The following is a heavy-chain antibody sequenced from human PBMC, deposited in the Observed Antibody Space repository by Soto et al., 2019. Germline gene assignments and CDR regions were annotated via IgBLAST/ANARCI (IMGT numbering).Heavy chain of an antibody. J-gene: IGHJ4*02. CDR2: IWHDGSNK. Sequence: QVQLVESGGGVVQPGRSLRLSCAAAGFTFSTYGIHWVRQAPGKGLEWVAVIWHDGSNKYYADSVKGRFTISRDNSKNTLYLEMNSLRAEDXXVYXXXRAXGPFDYWGQGTLVTVSS. V-gene: IGHV3-33*01. CDR3: XRAXGPFDY. CDR1: GFTFSTYG.